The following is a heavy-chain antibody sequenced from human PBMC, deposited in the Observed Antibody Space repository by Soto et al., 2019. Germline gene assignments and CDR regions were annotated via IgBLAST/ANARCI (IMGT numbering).Heavy chain of an antibody. CDR3: AKGRPWYYYGSGDNYYFDY. J-gene: IGHJ4*02. CDR2: ISGSGGST. CDR1: GFTFSSYA. D-gene: IGHD3-10*01. Sequence: GGSLRLSCAASGFTFSSYAMSWVRQAPGKGLEWVSAISGSGGSTYYADSVKGRFTISRDNSKNTLYLQMNSLRAEDTAVYYCAKGRPWYYYGSGDNYYFDYWGQGTLVTVSS. V-gene: IGHV3-23*01.